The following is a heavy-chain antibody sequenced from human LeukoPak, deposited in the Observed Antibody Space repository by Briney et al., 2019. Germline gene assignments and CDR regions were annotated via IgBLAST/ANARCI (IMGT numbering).Heavy chain of an antibody. CDR3: ARGGYSHGYSTLDY. CDR1: GGSTNSNY. V-gene: IGHV4-59*01. Sequence: SETLSLTCTVSGGSTNSNYWSWVRQPPGRGLEWVGYIFFSGTTKYNPALEGRVTMSVDTSKNQFSLTLSSGTAADTAGYYCARGGYSHGYSTLDYWGQGTLVTVSS. CDR2: IFFSGTT. J-gene: IGHJ4*02. D-gene: IGHD5-18*01.